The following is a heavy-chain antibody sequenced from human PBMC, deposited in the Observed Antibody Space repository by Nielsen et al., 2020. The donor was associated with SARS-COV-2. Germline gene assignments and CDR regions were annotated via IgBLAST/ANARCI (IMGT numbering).Heavy chain of an antibody. D-gene: IGHD6-6*01. Sequence: SETLSLTCAVYGGSFSDYYWGWIRQPPGKGLEWIGSFYYSGSTYYNPSLKSRVTILVDTSKNHFSLKLSSVTAADTAVYYCARLGLGIAPRPNWFDPWGQGTLVIVSS. CDR2: FYYSGST. J-gene: IGHJ5*02. V-gene: IGHV4-39*02. CDR3: ARLGLGIAPRPNWFDP. CDR1: GGSFSDYY.